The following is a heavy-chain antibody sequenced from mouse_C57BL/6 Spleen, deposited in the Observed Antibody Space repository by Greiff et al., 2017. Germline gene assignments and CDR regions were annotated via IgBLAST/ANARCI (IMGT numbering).Heavy chain of an antibody. CDR3: ARSGYYGSSYEAMDY. D-gene: IGHD1-1*01. CDR2: IHPNSGST. CDR1: GYTFTSYW. J-gene: IGHJ4*01. V-gene: IGHV1-64*01. Sequence: QVQLQQPGAELVKPGASVTLSCKASGYTFTSYWMHWVKQRPGQGLEWIGMIHPNSGSTNYNEKFKSKATLTVDKSSSTAYMQLSSLTSEDSAVYYCARSGYYGSSYEAMDYWGQGTSGTVSS.